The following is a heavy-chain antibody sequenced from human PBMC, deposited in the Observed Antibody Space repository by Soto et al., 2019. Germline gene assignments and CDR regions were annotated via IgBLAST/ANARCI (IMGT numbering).Heavy chain of an antibody. CDR3: AKDLGYCGGDCRDY. D-gene: IGHD2-21*02. J-gene: IGHJ4*02. CDR2: ISYDGSNK. CDR1: GLTSSSYG. Sequence: PAVSLRRSFEASGLTSSSYGMPWVRQAPGKGLEWVAVISYDGSNKYYADSVKGRFTISRDNSKNTLYLQMNCLRAEDTAVYYCAKDLGYCGGDCRDYWGQGT. V-gene: IGHV3-30*18.